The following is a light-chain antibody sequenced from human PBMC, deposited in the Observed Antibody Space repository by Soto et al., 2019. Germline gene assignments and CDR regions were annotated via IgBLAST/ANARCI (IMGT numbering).Light chain of an antibody. CDR2: EVT. CDR3: GSKAGSDTHVV. J-gene: IGLJ2*01. V-gene: IGLV2-8*01. CDR1: SSDIRDSNY. Sequence: QSVLTQPPSASGSPGQSVTLSCSGISSDIRDSNYVSWYQQHPGKPPKLGVSEVTHRPSGVPDRFSGSRSGTTAFLTISGLPTEDEADYYGGSKAGSDTHVVFGGGTKLTVL.